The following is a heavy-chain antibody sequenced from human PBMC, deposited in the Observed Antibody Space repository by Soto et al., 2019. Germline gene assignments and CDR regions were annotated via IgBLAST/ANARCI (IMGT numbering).Heavy chain of an antibody. J-gene: IGHJ6*02. CDR2: ISAYNGNT. CDR3: ASPRREMAISYYYYGMDV. Sequence: ASVKVSCKASGYTFTSYGISWVRQAPGQGLEWMGWISAYNGNTNYAQKLQGRVTMTTDTSTSTAYMELRSLRSDDTAVYYCASPRREMAISYYYYGMDVWGQGTTVTVSS. V-gene: IGHV1-18*04. D-gene: IGHD2-21*01. CDR1: GYTFTSYG.